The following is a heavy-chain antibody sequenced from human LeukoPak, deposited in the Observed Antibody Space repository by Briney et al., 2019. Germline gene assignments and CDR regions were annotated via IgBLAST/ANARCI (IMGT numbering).Heavy chain of an antibody. CDR3: AKDTRRWYSSNLGYFDY. D-gene: IGHD6-13*01. V-gene: IGHV3-9*01. Sequence: GGSLRLSSAASGFTFDDYAMHWVRQAPGKGLEWVSGISWNSGSIGYADSVKGRFTISRDNAKNSLYLQMNSLRAEDTALYYCAKDTRRWYSSNLGYFDYWGQGTLVTVSS. CDR1: GFTFDDYA. J-gene: IGHJ4*02. CDR2: ISWNSGSI.